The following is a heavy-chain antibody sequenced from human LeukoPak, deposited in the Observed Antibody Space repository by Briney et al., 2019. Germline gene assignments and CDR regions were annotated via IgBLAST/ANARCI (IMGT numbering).Heavy chain of an antibody. D-gene: IGHD3-22*01. J-gene: IGHJ4*02. Sequence: PGGSLRLSCSASGLTLRSYAMHWVRQAPGKGLECVSGITGNGGGTFYADSVKGRFTISRDNFKNTLYLQMSSLRAEDTAVYYCAKGSSYFYDSSDYRLDYWGQGTLVTVSS. V-gene: IGHV3-64D*06. CDR2: ITGNGGGT. CDR1: GLTLRSYA. CDR3: AKGSSYFYDSSDYRLDY.